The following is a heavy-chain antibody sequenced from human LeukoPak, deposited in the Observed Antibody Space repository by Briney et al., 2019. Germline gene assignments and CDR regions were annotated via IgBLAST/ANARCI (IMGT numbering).Heavy chain of an antibody. Sequence: GGSLRLSCAASGFTFSNYAMHWVRQAPGKGLEWLAYIRFDGTSTYYADFVKGRFTISRDNSKNTLYLQMNSLKPEDTAVYYCARDQAGSGHYADYWGQGTLVTVSS. V-gene: IGHV3-30*02. CDR3: ARDQAGSGHYADY. CDR1: GFTFSNYA. D-gene: IGHD3-10*01. CDR2: IRFDGTST. J-gene: IGHJ4*02.